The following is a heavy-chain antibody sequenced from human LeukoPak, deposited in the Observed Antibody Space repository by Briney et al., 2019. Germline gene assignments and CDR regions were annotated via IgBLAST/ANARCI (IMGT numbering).Heavy chain of an antibody. CDR1: GGSISCYH. CDR3: ARGGRVNYYDSSGYYGVFDY. J-gene: IGHJ4*02. V-gene: IGHV4-4*07. CDR2: IYTSGST. Sequence: SETLSLTCTVSGGSISCYHWSWIRQPAGKGLEWIGRIYTSGSTNYNPSLKSRVTMSVDTSKHQFSLKLSSVTAADTAVYYCARGGRVNYYDSSGYYGVFDYWGQGTLVTVSS. D-gene: IGHD3-22*01.